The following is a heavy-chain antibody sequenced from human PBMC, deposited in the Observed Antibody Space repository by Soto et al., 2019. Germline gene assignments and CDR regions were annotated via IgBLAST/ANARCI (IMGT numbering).Heavy chain of an antibody. V-gene: IGHV4-34*01. D-gene: IGHD3-10*01. Sequence: QVHLQQWGAGLLKPSETLSLTCAVYGGSFSGYYWSWIRQPPGKGLEWIGEINHSGSTNYNPSLKSRATISVDKSKNQFSLKLSSVTAADTAVYYCASTAGILLWFGEARYYFDYWGQGTLVTV. CDR2: INHSGST. J-gene: IGHJ4*02. CDR1: GGSFSGYY. CDR3: ASTAGILLWFGEARYYFDY.